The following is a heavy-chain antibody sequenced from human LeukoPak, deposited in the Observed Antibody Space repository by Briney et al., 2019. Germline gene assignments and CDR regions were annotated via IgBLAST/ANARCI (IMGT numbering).Heavy chain of an antibody. J-gene: IGHJ5*02. CDR3: ARAKALGYCSGGSCYPRGFDP. V-gene: IGHV4-34*01. CDR2: INHSGST. D-gene: IGHD2-15*01. Sequence: PSETLSLTCAVHGRFFSGCYWSWIRQPPGKGLEWIGEINHSGSTNYNPSLKSRVTISVDTSKNQFSLKLSSVTAADTAVYYCARAKALGYCSGGSCYPRGFDPWGQGTLVTVSS. CDR1: GRFFSGCY.